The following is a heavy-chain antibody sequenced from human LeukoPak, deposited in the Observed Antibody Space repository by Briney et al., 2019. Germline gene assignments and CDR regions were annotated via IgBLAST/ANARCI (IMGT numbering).Heavy chain of an antibody. Sequence: SETLSLTCTVSGGSISSYYWSWIRQPPGKGLEWIGYIYYSGSTNHNPSLKSRVTISVDTSKNQFSLKLSSVTAADTAVYYCARARARYCSSTSCDWFDPWGQGTLVTVSS. CDR2: IYYSGST. CDR1: GGSISSYY. J-gene: IGHJ5*02. V-gene: IGHV4-59*01. CDR3: ARARARYCSSTSCDWFDP. D-gene: IGHD2-2*01.